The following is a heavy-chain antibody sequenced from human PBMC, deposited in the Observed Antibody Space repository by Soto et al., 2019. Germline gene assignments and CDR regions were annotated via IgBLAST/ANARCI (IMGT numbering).Heavy chain of an antibody. Sequence: GGSLRLSCAASGFTFSSYWMSWVRQAPGKGLEWVANIKQDGSEKYYVDSVKGRFTNSRDNAKNSLYLQMNSLRAEDTAVYYCARDIDYGDNQLLDAFDIWGQGTMVTVSS. CDR1: GFTFSSYW. D-gene: IGHD4-17*01. CDR2: IKQDGSEK. J-gene: IGHJ3*02. V-gene: IGHV3-7*01. CDR3: ARDIDYGDNQLLDAFDI.